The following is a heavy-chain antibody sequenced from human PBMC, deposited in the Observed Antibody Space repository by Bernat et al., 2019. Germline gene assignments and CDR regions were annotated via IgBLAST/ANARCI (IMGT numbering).Heavy chain of an antibody. J-gene: IGHJ4*02. V-gene: IGHV4-34*01. D-gene: IGHD4-17*01. CDR1: GGSFSGYY. CDR3: ARGADEYGDYIGYY. Sequence: QVQLHQWGAGLLKPSETLSLTCAVYGGSFSGYYWSWIRQPPGKGLEWIGQINHRGSTNYNPSLESRLTISVDTSRNQFSLELNSVTGADAAVYYCARGADEYGDYIGYYWGQGTLVTVSS. CDR2: INHRGST.